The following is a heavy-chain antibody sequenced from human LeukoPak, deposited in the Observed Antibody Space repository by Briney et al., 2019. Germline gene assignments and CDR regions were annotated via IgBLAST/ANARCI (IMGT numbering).Heavy chain of an antibody. CDR2: IRGDWHDT. V-gene: IGHV3-74*01. J-gene: IGHJ4*02. Sequence: PGGSLRLSYTASGFRFSDFWMHWVRQAPGKGLVWVSRIRGDWHDTTYADSVKGRFTISRDNAQNTLYLQMNSLRVEDTAVYYCASDRVLGSGSLDNWGQGTLVTVSS. CDR1: GFRFSDFW. D-gene: IGHD3-10*01. CDR3: ASDRVLGSGSLDN.